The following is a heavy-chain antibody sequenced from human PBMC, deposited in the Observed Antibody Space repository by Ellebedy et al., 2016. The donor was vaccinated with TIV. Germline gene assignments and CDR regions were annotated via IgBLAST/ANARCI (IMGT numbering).Heavy chain of an antibody. CDR2: IYYSGST. J-gene: IGHJ3*02. CDR3: ASAVGGAVLNAFDI. V-gene: IGHV4-59*01. D-gene: IGHD3-16*01. Sequence: GSLRLSCTVSGGSISGYYWSWIRQPPGKGLEWIGYIYYSGSTNYNPSLKSRVTISVDTSKNQFSLKLSSVTAADTAVYYCASAVGGAVLNAFDIWGQGTMVTVSS. CDR1: GGSISGYY.